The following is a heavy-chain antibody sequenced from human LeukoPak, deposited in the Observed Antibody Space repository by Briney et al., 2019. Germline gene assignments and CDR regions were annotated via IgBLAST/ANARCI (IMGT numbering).Heavy chain of an antibody. D-gene: IGHD3-22*01. J-gene: IGHJ4*02. CDR3: ARDALYYYDSSGYSDYYFDY. CDR2: ISFDGINK. V-gene: IGHV3-30-3*01. CDR1: GFTFSGYA. Sequence: GGSLRLSCAASGFTFSGYAMHWVRQAPGKGLEWVAVISFDGINKYYADSVKGRFTISRDNSKNTLYLQMNSLRAEDTAVYYCARDALYYYDSSGYSDYYFDYWGQGTLVTVSS.